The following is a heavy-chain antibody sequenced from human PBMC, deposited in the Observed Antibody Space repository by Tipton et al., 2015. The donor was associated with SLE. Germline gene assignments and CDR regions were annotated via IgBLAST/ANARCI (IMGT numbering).Heavy chain of an antibody. CDR3: ARGGALYAYSSSGQAFDI. J-gene: IGHJ3*02. Sequence: TLSLTCAVYGGSFSGYYWSWIRQPPGKGLEWIGSIYYSGSTYYNPSLKSRVTISVDTYKNQFSLKLSSVTAADTAVYYCARGGALYAYSSSGQAFDIWGQGTMVTVSS. V-gene: IGHV4-34*01. D-gene: IGHD6-6*01. CDR2: IYYSGST. CDR1: GGSFSGYY.